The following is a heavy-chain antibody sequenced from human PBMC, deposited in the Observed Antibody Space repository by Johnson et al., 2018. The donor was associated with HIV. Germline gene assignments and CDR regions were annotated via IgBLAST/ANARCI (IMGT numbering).Heavy chain of an antibody. CDR3: ARDGSGTPKAFDI. V-gene: IGHV3-66*02. J-gene: IGHJ3*02. D-gene: IGHD3-10*01. CDR2: IYSGDTT. CDR1: GFTVNGNC. Sequence: VQLVESGGGLVQPGGSLRLSCAVSGFTVNGNCMSWVRQAPGKGLEWVSVIYSGDTTYYADSVKGRLTVSRDNSKNTLYLQMNSLRAEDTALYYCARDGSGTPKAFDIWGQGTMVTVSS.